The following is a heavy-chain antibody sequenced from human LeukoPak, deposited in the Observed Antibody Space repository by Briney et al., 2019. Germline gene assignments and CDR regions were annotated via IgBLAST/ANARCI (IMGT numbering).Heavy chain of an antibody. D-gene: IGHD3-10*01. V-gene: IGHV3-49*03. CDR1: GFTFGDYA. J-gene: IGHJ4*02. CDR2: IRSKAYGGTT. CDR3: TRGPPYGSGSYYRGYYFDY. Sequence: GGSLRLSCTASGFTFGDYAMSWFRQAPGKGLEWVGFIRSKAYGGTTEYAASVKGRFTISRDDSKSIAYLQMNSLKTEDTAVYYCTRGPPYGSGSYYRGYYFDYWGQGTLVTVSS.